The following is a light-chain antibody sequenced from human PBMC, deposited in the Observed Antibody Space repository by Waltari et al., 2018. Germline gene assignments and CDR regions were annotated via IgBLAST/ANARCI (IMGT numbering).Light chain of an antibody. CDR3: CSYAGNYANYV. J-gene: IGLJ1*01. V-gene: IGLV2-11*01. CDR2: DVN. CDR1: RSDVGAYDY. Sequence: QSALIQPPEVSRSPGQSVIISCTGARSDVGAYDYVSWYQQHPGKAPTLIIYDVNNRPSGVPDRFSGSKSGNTASLTISGLQAEDEAEYYCCSYAGNYANYVFGTGTRLT.